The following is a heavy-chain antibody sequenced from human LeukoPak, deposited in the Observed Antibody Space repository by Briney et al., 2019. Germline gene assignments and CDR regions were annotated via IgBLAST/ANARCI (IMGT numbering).Heavy chain of an antibody. CDR2: SIPIFCTA. V-gene: IGHV1-69*13. J-gene: IGHJ4*02. CDR3: SRDIEGRDGYNYFES. CDR1: GCTVSIYA. D-gene: IGHD5-24*01. Sequence: SVKLSCNSSGCTVSIYAIRWVRQAPGQGLGLMAVSIPIFCTANYAHKFQHRVTITADESTNTAYTELSSLISEDAAVVYCSRDIEGRDGYNYFESWGQGTLVPVSP.